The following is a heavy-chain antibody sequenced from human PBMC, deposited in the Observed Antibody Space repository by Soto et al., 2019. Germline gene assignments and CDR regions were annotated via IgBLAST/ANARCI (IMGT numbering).Heavy chain of an antibody. J-gene: IGHJ4*02. CDR3: ARDRYYDSSGYLIPFDS. V-gene: IGHV4-61*01. Sequence: QVQLQESGPGLVKPSETLSLTCTVSGGSVSSGSYYWSWIRQPPGKGLEWIGYIYYSGSTNYNPSLKSRVTISVDTPKNQFSLKLSSVTAADTAVYYCARDRYYDSSGYLIPFDSWGQGTLVTVSS. CDR2: IYYSGST. CDR1: GGSVSSGSYY. D-gene: IGHD3-22*01.